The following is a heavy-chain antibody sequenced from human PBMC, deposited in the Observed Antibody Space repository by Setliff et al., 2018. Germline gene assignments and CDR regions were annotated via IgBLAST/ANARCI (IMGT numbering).Heavy chain of an antibody. J-gene: IGHJ6*03. D-gene: IGHD3-3*01. V-gene: IGHV4-39*07. Sequence: PSETLSLTCRVSGGSISSGNYYWGLIRQPPGKGLEWVATIYYSGSTYSNPSLKSRLIISVDAPDNQFSVKLSSVTAADTAVYYCARDFSTPHFGVARGSYYYYYMDVWGKGTTVTAP. CDR1: GGSISSGNYY. CDR3: ARDFSTPHFGVARGSYYYYYMDV. CDR2: IYYSGST.